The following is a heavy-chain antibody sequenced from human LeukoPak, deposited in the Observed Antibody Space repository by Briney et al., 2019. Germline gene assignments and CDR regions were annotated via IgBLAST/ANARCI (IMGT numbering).Heavy chain of an antibody. D-gene: IGHD1-7*01. J-gene: IGHJ3*02. CDR1: GFTFSSYG. CDR3: AKDSNWNYGGAFDI. Sequence: QAGGSLRLSCAASGFTFSSYGMHWVRQAPGKGLEWVAVIWYGGSNKYYADSVKGRFTISRDNSKNTLYLQMNSLRAEDTAVYYCAKDSNWNYGGAFDIWGQGTMVTVSS. CDR2: IWYGGSNK. V-gene: IGHV3-30*02.